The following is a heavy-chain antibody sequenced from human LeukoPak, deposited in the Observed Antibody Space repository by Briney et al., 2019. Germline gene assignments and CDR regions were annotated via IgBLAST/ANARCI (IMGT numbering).Heavy chain of an antibody. Sequence: GGSLRLSCVASGFTFSSYWMHGVRQAPGKGLVWVSSINSDGSSTSYADSVKGRFTISRDNVKNTLYLQMNSLRAEATAVYYCARGSRGWYAYWGQGTPVTVSS. J-gene: IGHJ4*02. V-gene: IGHV3-74*01. CDR2: INSDGSST. CDR1: GFTFSSYW. CDR3: ARGSRGWYAY. D-gene: IGHD6-19*01.